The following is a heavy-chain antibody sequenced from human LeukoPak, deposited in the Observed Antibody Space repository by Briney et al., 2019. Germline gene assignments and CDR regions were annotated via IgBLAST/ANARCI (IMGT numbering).Heavy chain of an antibody. V-gene: IGHV5-51*01. CDR1: GYSFTSYC. CDR2: IYPHDSDT. D-gene: IGHD4-17*01. CDR3: ARQITVSPGDC. Sequence: GESLNIPSKGPGYSFTSYCIGWVRQMPGKGLEWMGVIYPHDSDTRYSPSFQGQVTISADKSISTAYLQWSTLKASDTAMYYCARQITVSPGDCCGRGTVVTVSS. J-gene: IGHJ4*02.